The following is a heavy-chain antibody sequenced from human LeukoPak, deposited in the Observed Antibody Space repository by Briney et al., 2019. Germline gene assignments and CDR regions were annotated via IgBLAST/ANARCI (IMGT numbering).Heavy chain of an antibody. J-gene: IGHJ4*02. CDR2: IYYSGST. V-gene: IGHV4-59*01. D-gene: IGHD5-18*01. CDR3: ARGDDGYGPYFDY. CDR1: GGSISSYY. Sequence: SETLSLTCTVSGGSISSYYWSWIRQPPGKGLEWIGYIYYSGSTNYNPSLKSRVTISVDTSKNQFPLKLSPVTAADTAVYYCARGDDGYGPYFDYWGQGTLVTVSS.